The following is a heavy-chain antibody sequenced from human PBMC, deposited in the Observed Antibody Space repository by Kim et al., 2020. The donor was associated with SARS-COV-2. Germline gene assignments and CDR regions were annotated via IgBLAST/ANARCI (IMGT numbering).Heavy chain of an antibody. D-gene: IGHD6-13*01. J-gene: IGHJ5*02. V-gene: IGHV5-10-1*01. CDR3: ARDSPADTNWFDP. Sequence: SPAFQGNVTLSADKALSTAYLQWSSLKASDTAMYYCARDSPADTNWFDPWGQGTLVTVSS.